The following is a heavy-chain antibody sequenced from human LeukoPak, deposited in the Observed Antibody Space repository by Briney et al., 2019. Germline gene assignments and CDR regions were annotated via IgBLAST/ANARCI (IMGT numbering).Heavy chain of an antibody. J-gene: IGHJ4*02. CDR1: GFTFSSYR. CDR2: ISSSSSYI. Sequence: PGGSLRLSCAASGFTFSSYRMNWVAQAPGKGLEGVSSISSSSSYIYYADSVKGRFTISRDNAKSSLYLQMNSLRAEDTAVYYCARVSDYVWGSYRRGLDYWGQGTLVTVSS. V-gene: IGHV3-21*01. CDR3: ARVSDYVWGSYRRGLDY. D-gene: IGHD3-16*02.